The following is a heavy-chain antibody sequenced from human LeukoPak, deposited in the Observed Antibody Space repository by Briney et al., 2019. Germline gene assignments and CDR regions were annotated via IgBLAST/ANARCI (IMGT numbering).Heavy chain of an antibody. J-gene: IGHJ4*02. CDR3: ARDGAGFDGSGSYFDY. CDR1: GGSISSGGYS. V-gene: IGHV4-30-2*01. Sequence: SETLSLTCAVSGGSISSGGYSWSWIRQPPGKGLEWIGYIYHSGSTYYNPSLKSRVTISVDRSKNQFFLKLSSVTAADTAVYYCARDGAGFDGSGSYFDYWGQGTLVTVSS. CDR2: IYHSGST. D-gene: IGHD3-10*01.